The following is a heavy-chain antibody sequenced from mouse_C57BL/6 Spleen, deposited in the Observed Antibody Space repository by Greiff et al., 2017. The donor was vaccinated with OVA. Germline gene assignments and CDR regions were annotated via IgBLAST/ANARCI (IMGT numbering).Heavy chain of an antibody. CDR2: IYPGSGNT. J-gene: IGHJ1*03. V-gene: IGHV1-76*01. CDR3: ARAGANWDVGGYFDV. D-gene: IGHD4-1*01. CDR1: GYTFTDYY. Sequence: VQLQESGAELVRPGASVKLSCKASGYTFTDYYINWVKQRPGQGLEWIARIYPGSGNTYYNEKFKGKATLTAEKSSSTAYMQLSSLTSEDSAVYFCARAGANWDVGGYFDVWGTGTTVTVSS.